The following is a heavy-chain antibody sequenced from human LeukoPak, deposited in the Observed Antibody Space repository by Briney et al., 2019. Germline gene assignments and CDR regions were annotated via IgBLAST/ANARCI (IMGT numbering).Heavy chain of an antibody. Sequence: ASVKVSCKVSGYTLTELSMHWVRQAPGKGREWMGGFDPEDGETIYAQKFQGRVTMAEDTSTDTAYMELSSLRSEDTAVYYCARRLGYSYGYGEFDYWGQGTLVTVSS. CDR3: ARRLGYSYGYGEFDY. V-gene: IGHV1-24*01. CDR1: GYTLTELS. D-gene: IGHD5-18*01. J-gene: IGHJ4*02. CDR2: FDPEDGET.